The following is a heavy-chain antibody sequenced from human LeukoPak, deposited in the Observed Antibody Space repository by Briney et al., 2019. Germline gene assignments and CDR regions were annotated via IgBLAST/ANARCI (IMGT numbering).Heavy chain of an antibody. Sequence: KPGGSLRLSCAASGFTFSDYYMSWIRQAPGKGLEWVSYISSSGSTIYYADSVKGRFTISRDNAKNSLYLQMNSLRAEDTAVYYCARDPISDRVRGVSEGFDYWGQGTLVTVSS. V-gene: IGHV3-11*04. CDR3: ARDPISDRVRGVSEGFDY. CDR1: GFTFSDYY. CDR2: ISSSGSTI. J-gene: IGHJ4*02. D-gene: IGHD3-10*01.